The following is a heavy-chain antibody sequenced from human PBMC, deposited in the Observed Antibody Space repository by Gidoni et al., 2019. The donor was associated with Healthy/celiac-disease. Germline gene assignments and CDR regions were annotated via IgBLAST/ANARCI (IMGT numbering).Heavy chain of an antibody. CDR2: ISCSGVST. CDR3: ATRGSGYYHAFDI. V-gene: IGHV3-23*01. Sequence: EVQLLESGGGLVQPGGCLRLSCAASGFTFSSYAMSWVRQAPGKGLEWVPAISCSGVSTYSADSGKGRLTISRDNSKNTLYLQMNSLRAEDTAVDYCATRGSGYYHAFDIWGQGTMVTVSS. D-gene: IGHD3-22*01. CDR1: GFTFSSYA. J-gene: IGHJ3*02.